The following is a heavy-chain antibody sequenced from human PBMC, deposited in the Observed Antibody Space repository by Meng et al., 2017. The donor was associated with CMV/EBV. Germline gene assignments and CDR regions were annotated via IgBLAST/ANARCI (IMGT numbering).Heavy chain of an antibody. CDR1: GFTFSSYA. J-gene: IGHJ4*02. CDR3: ARGWLRARIDY. CDR2: ISYDGSNK. D-gene: IGHD5-18*01. V-gene: IGHV3-30*04. Sequence: GGSLRFSCAASGFTFSSYAMHWVRQAPGKGLEWVAVISYDGSNKYYADSVKGRFTISRDNSKNTLYLQMNSLRAEDTAVYYCARGWLRARIDYWGQGTLVTVSS.